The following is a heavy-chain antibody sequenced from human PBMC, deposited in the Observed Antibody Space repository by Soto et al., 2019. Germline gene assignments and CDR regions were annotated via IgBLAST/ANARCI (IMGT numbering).Heavy chain of an antibody. Sequence: GASVKVSCKASGYTFTSYDINWVRQATGQGLEWMGWMNPNSGNTGYAQKFQGRVTMTRNTSISTAYMELSSLRSEDTAVYYCARRKGYGYYYYYYGMDVWGQGTTVTV. CDR3: ARRKGYGYYYYYYGMDV. D-gene: IGHD5-12*01. CDR1: GYTFTSYD. CDR2: MNPNSGNT. V-gene: IGHV1-8*01. J-gene: IGHJ6*02.